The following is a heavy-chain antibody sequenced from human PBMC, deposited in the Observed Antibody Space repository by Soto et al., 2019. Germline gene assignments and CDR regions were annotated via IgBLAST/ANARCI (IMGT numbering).Heavy chain of an antibody. D-gene: IGHD1-26*01. CDR2: IFYSGTT. J-gene: IGHJ5*02. CDR1: GGSIKTAGYY. V-gene: IGHV4-31*02. CDR3: AKDLPLLREWFDP. Sequence: TKCHTRTVAGGSIKTAGYYWNWVRVSPGKGLEWIGYIFYSGTTYYNPSLESRLTMSLDKSKNHFSLRLSSVTAADTAYYYCAKDLPLLREWFDPWGQGTLVTVSS.